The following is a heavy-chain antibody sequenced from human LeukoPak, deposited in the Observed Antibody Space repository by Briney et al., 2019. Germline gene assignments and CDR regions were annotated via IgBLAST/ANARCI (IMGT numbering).Heavy chain of an antibody. D-gene: IGHD6-19*01. CDR3: ARGRFSGPDDY. CDR1: KFSVSSNY. CDR2: IYSGGAT. J-gene: IGHJ4*02. Sequence: GGSLRLSCAVSKFSVSSNYMNWVRQAPGKGLEWVSVIYSGGATYYADSVRGRFTISRDNSKNMVSLQMTSLGAEDTAVYYCARGRFSGPDDYWGQGTLVTVSS. V-gene: IGHV3-53*01.